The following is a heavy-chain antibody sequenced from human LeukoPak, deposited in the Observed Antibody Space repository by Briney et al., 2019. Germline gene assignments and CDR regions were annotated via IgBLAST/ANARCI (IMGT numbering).Heavy chain of an antibody. D-gene: IGHD1-26*01. CDR3: ASVGLSGSYVDYCGMDV. CDR1: GYTFTGYY. V-gene: IGHV1-2*02. J-gene: IGHJ6*02. CDR2: INSNSGGT. Sequence: ASVKVSCKASGYTFTGYYMHWVRQAPGQGLEWMGWINSNSGGTNYAQKFQGRVTMTRDTSISTAYMELSRLRSDDTAVYYCASVGLSGSYVDYCGMDVWGQGTTVTVSS.